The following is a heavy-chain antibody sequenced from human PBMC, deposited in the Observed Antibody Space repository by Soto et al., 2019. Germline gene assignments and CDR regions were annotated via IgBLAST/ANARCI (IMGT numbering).Heavy chain of an antibody. V-gene: IGHV1-46*01. D-gene: IGHD3-10*01. CDR3: ARAGINWLDP. J-gene: IGHJ5*02. Sequence: ASVKVSCKASGFVFTSFHMHWVRQAPGQGLEWMGMINPSGGRTEYAQKFQGRVTMTSDTSTSTVYMELTTLRSEDTAVYYCARAGINWLDPWGQGTLVTVS. CDR2: INPSGGRT. CDR1: GFVFTSFH.